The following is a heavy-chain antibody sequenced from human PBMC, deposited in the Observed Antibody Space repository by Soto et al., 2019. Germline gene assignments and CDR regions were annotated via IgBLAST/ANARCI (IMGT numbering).Heavy chain of an antibody. V-gene: IGHV3-30-3*01. Sequence: QTGGSLRLSCTAPGFTFSSYAMHWVRQAPGKGLEWVAVISYDGSNKYYADSVKGRFTISRDNSKNTLYLQMNSLRAEDTAVYYCARDPTRGVVVVVAAYYYYYGMDVWGQGTTVTVSS. D-gene: IGHD2-15*01. CDR1: GFTFSSYA. CDR2: ISYDGSNK. CDR3: ARDPTRGVVVVVAAYYYYYGMDV. J-gene: IGHJ6*02.